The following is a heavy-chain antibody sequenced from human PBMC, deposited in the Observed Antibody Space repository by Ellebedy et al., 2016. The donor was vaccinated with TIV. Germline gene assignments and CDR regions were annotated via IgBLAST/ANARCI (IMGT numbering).Heavy chain of an antibody. CDR1: GFGVSANY. CDR3: ARVDRGLAFDY. Sequence: GESLKISCAVSGFGVSANYLSWVRQAPGKGLEWVSIIYSAGTTYHADSVKGRFTISRDTSKNMVYLQMNSLSAEDTAVYYCARVDRGLAFDYWGRGTLVTVSS. J-gene: IGHJ4*02. D-gene: IGHD3-22*01. V-gene: IGHV3-53*01. CDR2: IYSAGTT.